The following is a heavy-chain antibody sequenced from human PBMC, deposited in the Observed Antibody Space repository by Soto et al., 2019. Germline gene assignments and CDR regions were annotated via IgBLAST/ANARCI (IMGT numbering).Heavy chain of an antibody. V-gene: IGHV1-18*01. CDR3: AREGPAPYYYYGMDV. Sequence: QVQLVQSGGEVKKPGASVKVSCKTSGYSFTTYGISWVRQAPGQGLEWMGWISAYNGNTNYAQKLQGRVTMTTDTTKSTAYMGLKSLKSDDTAVYYCAREGPAPYYYYGMDVWGQGSTVTVSS. J-gene: IGHJ6*02. CDR1: GYSFTTYG. CDR2: ISAYNGNT.